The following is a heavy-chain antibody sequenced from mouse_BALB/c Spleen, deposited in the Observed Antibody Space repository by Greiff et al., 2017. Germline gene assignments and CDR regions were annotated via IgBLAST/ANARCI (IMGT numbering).Heavy chain of an antibody. Sequence: VQLQQSGAELVRPGTSVKVSCKASGYAFTNYLIEWVKQRPGQGLEWIGNIYPSDSYTNYNQKFKDKATLTVDKSSSTAYMQLSSPTSEDSAVYYCTRSDGNYGGAMDYWGQGTSVTVSS. CDR1: GYAFTNYL. CDR3: TRSDGNYGGAMDY. J-gene: IGHJ4*01. CDR2: IYPSDSYT. V-gene: IGHV1-59*01. D-gene: IGHD2-1*01.